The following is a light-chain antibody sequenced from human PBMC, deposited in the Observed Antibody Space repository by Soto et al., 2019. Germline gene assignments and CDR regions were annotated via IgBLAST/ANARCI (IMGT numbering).Light chain of an antibody. CDR3: AAWDVSLVV. V-gene: IGLV1-44*01. Sequence: QSVLTQPPSASGTPGQRVTISCSGSSSNIGTNTVIWYQQLPGAAPKLLIDSDNQRRSGVPDRFAGSKSGTSASLAISGLQSEDEDDYYCAAWDVSLVVFGGGTKLTVL. CDR2: SDN. CDR1: SSNIGTNT. J-gene: IGLJ2*01.